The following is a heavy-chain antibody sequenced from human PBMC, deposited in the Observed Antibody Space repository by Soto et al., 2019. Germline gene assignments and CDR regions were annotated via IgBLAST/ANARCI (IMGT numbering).Heavy chain of an antibody. Sequence: SETLSLTCTVSGGSISSYYWSWIRQPPGKGLEWIGYIYYSGSTNYNPSLKSRVTISVDTSKNQFSLELSSVTAADTAVYYCARVMYYYDSSGYLDYWGQGPRVTVSS. CDR3: ARVMYYYDSSGYLDY. CDR1: GGSISSYY. V-gene: IGHV4-59*01. D-gene: IGHD3-22*01. CDR2: IYYSGST. J-gene: IGHJ4*02.